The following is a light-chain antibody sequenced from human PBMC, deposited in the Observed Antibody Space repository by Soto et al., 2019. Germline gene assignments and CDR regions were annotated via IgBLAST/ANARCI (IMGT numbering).Light chain of an antibody. CDR3: PSYAGSESYV. CDR2: DVT. Sequence: QSALTQPPSASGSPGQSVAISCTGTSSDVGGYNYVSWYQQHPGKAPKLMIYDVTKRPSGVPDRFSGSKSGNTASLTVSGLQAEDEADYSCPSYAGSESYVFGSGTKLTVL. V-gene: IGLV2-8*01. J-gene: IGLJ1*01. CDR1: SSDVGGYNY.